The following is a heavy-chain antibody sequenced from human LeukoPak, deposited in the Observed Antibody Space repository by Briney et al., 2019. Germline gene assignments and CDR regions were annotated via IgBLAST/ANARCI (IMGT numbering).Heavy chain of an antibody. CDR1: GFTFSSYA. CDR3: AKATTGYSSGRYPGWPVDY. Sequence: GGSLRLSCAASGFTFSSYAMYWVRQAPGKGLEWVSGIFGSGGSTHYADSVKGRFTISRDNSKNTVYLQMNSLRAEDTAVYYCAKATTGYSSGRYPGWPVDYWGQGTLVTVSS. V-gene: IGHV3-23*01. D-gene: IGHD6-19*01. J-gene: IGHJ4*02. CDR2: IFGSGGST.